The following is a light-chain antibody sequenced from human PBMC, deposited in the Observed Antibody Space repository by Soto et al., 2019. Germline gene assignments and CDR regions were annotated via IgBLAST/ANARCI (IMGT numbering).Light chain of an antibody. V-gene: IGKV1-39*01. Sequence: DIQMTQSPSSLSASIGDRVTITCRANQHIRNYANWYQQRPGKAPRVLIFSASTLQSGVPSRFSGSGSGTDFTLTISSLEPEDFGTYFCQQSYSTPGALTFGGGTRVDIK. J-gene: IGKJ4*01. CDR1: QHIRNY. CDR2: SAS. CDR3: QQSYSTPGALT.